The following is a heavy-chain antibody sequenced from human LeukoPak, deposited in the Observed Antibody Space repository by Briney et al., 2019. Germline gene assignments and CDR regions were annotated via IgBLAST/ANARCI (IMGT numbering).Heavy chain of an antibody. CDR1: GYTFTSYD. CDR2: MNPNSGNT. D-gene: IGHD6-13*01. Sequence: ASVKASCKASGYTFTSYDINWVRQATGQGLEWMGWMNPNSGNTGYAQKFQGRVTMTRNTSISTAYMELSSLRSEDTAVYYCARGSSHSSSWYDYYYYYGMDVWGQGTTVTVSS. J-gene: IGHJ6*02. CDR3: ARGSSHSSSWYDYYYYYGMDV. V-gene: IGHV1-8*01.